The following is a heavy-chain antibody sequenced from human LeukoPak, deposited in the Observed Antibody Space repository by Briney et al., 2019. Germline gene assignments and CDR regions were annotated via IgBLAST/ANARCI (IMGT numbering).Heavy chain of an antibody. CDR1: KFIFSDYG. CDR2: IWYDGSDE. V-gene: IGHV3-30*02. CDR3: AKGGGELGSGSLDY. Sequence: GGSLRLSCAASKFIFSDYGMHWVRQTPGKGLEWVAFIWYDGSDEYYADSVKGRFTISRDNSKNTLYLQMKSLTTEDTAVYYCAKGGGELGSGSLDYWGQGTLVTVSS. D-gene: IGHD3-10*01. J-gene: IGHJ4*02.